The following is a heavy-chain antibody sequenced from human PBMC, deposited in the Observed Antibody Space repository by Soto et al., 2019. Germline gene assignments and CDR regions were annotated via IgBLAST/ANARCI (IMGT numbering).Heavy chain of an antibody. V-gene: IGHV3-11*01. D-gene: IGHD6-19*01. CDR3: ARGRIWGIAVAGTPWFDP. CDR2: ISSSGSTI. J-gene: IGHJ5*02. CDR1: GFTFSDYY. Sequence: PGGSLRLSCAASGFTFSDYYMSWIRQAPGKGLEWVSYISSSGSTIYYADSVKGRSTISRDNAKNSLYLQMNSLRAEDTAVYYCARGRIWGIAVAGTPWFDPWGQGTLVTVSS.